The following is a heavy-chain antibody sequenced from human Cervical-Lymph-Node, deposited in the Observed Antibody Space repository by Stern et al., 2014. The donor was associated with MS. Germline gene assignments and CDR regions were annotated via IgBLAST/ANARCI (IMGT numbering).Heavy chain of an antibody. CDR2: ISSNGGAI. Sequence: VQLVESGGGLVKPGGSLRLSCAASGFTFSDYYMTWVRQAPGKGLEWISFISSNGGAIHYADTVKGRFSITRDDTKNLTYLQMNSLRAEDTAVYYCARVNTSLPVDYWGQGTLVTVSS. CDR1: GFTFSDYY. J-gene: IGHJ4*02. CDR3: ARVNTSLPVDY. V-gene: IGHV3-11*01. D-gene: IGHD2-2*01.